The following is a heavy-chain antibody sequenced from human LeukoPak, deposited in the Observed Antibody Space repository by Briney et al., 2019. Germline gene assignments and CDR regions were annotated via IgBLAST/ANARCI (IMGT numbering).Heavy chain of an antibody. CDR2: MNPNSGNT. CDR1: GYTFTSYD. Sequence: GASVKVSCKASGYTFTSYDINWVRQATGQGLEWMGWMNPNSGNTGYAQKFQGRVTITRNTSISTAYMELSSLRSEDTAVYYCARDIAARRGGGNDYWGQGTLVTVSS. CDR3: ARDIAARRGGGNDY. V-gene: IGHV1-8*03. J-gene: IGHJ4*02. D-gene: IGHD6-6*01.